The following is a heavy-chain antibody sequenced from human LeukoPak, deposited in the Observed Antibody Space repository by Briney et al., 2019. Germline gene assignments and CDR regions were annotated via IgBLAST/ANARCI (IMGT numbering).Heavy chain of an antibody. CDR3: ATDRRGIFAY. Sequence: GGSLRLSCAAPGFTLSDYWMTWVRQAPGKGLEWVANIKQDGREKYYVASVKGRFTISRDNAKNSLYLQMNSLRAEDTAVYYCATDRRGIFAYWGQGTLVTVSS. CDR2: IKQDGREK. V-gene: IGHV3-7*01. CDR1: GFTLSDYW. J-gene: IGHJ4*02. D-gene: IGHD3-16*01.